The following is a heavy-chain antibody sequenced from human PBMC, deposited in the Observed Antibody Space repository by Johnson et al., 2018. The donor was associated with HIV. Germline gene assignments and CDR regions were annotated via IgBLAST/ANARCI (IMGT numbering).Heavy chain of an antibody. D-gene: IGHD1-26*01. CDR1: GFTFDDYG. CDR3: GRYSGSYLPDAFDI. J-gene: IGHJ3*02. Sequence: VQLVESGGGLVQPGRSLRLSCAASGFTFDDYGMHCVRQGPGKGLEWVAGISWNSGSLGYADSVKGRFTISRDNAKNSLYLQMNSLRAEDTAVYYCGRYSGSYLPDAFDIWGQGTMVTVSS. CDR2: ISWNSGSL. V-gene: IGHV3-9*01.